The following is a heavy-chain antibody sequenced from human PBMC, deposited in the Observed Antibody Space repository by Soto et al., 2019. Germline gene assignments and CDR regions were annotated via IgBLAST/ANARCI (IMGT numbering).Heavy chain of an antibody. CDR1: GYSFSTYW. V-gene: IGHV5-51*01. CDR3: ARHRGYSDY. CDR2: IHPADSDT. D-gene: IGHD5-12*01. J-gene: IGHJ4*01. Sequence: VESLKISCKASGYSFSTYWIAWVRQMPGKGLEWMGTIHPADSDTRYSPSFQGQVTISADKSTNTAYLQWDSLKASDTAIYYCARHRGYSDYWGHGTLVTVSS.